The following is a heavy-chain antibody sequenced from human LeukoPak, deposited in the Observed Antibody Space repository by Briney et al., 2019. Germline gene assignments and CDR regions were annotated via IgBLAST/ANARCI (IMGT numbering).Heavy chain of an antibody. J-gene: IGHJ4*02. CDR2: IFYSGST. Sequence: PSETLSLTCTVSGGSISSYYWSWIRQPPGKGLEWIGYIFYSGSTNYNPSLKSRVTISVDPSKNQFSLKLGSVTPAAPALYYCGGHGSVSSGALVWGQGTLVTVSS. CDR1: GGSISSYY. D-gene: IGHD3-22*01. V-gene: IGHV4-59*08. CDR3: GGHGSVSSGALV.